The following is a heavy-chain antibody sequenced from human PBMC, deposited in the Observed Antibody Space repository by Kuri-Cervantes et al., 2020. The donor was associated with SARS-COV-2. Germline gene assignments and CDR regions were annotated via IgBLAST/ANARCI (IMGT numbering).Heavy chain of an antibody. CDR2: ISGSGGST. J-gene: IGHJ5*02. CDR1: GFTFSSYA. V-gene: IGHV3-23*01. D-gene: IGHD3-22*01. CDR3: AKDPYYYDSSGYYYVDWFDP. Sequence: ETLSLTCAASGFTFSSYAMSWVRQAPGKGLEWVSAISGSGGSTYYADSVKGRFTISRDNSKNTLYLQMNSLRAEDTAVYYCAKDPYYYDSSGYYYVDWFDPWGQGTLVTVSS.